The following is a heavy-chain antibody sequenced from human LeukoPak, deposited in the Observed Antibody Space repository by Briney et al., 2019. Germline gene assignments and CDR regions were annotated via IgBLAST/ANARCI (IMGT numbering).Heavy chain of an antibody. V-gene: IGHV3-23*01. CDR1: GFTFSSYA. Sequence: PGGSLRLSCAASGFTFSSYAMSWVRQAPGKGLEWVSAISGSGGSTYYADSVKGRFTISRDNSKNTLYLQMNSLRAEDTAVYYCAKTSGLLPYYYGSGSYPYLDYWGQGTLVTVSS. CDR2: ISGSGGST. J-gene: IGHJ4*02. D-gene: IGHD3-10*01. CDR3: AKTSGLLPYYYGSGSYPYLDY.